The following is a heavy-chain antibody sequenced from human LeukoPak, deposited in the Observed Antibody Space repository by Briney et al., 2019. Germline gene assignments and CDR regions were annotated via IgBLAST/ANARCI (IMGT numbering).Heavy chain of an antibody. CDR1: GYTFTSYG. Sequence: ASVKVSCKASGYTFTSYGISWVRQAPGQGLEWMGWISAYNGNTNYAQKLQGRVTMTTDTSTSTAYMELRSLRSDDTAVYYCARDRFFAVVVAATPISPHNWFDPWGQGTLVTVSS. V-gene: IGHV1-18*01. J-gene: IGHJ5*02. D-gene: IGHD2-15*01. CDR2: ISAYNGNT. CDR3: ARDRFFAVVVAATPISPHNWFDP.